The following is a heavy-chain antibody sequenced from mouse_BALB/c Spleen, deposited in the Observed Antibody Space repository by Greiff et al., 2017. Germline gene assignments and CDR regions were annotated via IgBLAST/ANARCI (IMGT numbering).Heavy chain of an antibody. D-gene: IGHD1-2*01. CDR3: ARGGTTAFYAMDY. CDR1: GYTFTSYW. CDR2: IDPSDSYT. Sequence: VQLQQPGAELVKPGASVKLSCKASGYTFTSYWMHWVKQRPGQGLEWIGEIDPSDSYTNYNQKFKGKATLTVDKSSSTAYMQLSSLTSEDSAVYYCARGGTTAFYAMDYWGQGTSVTVSS. J-gene: IGHJ4*01. V-gene: IGHV1-69*02.